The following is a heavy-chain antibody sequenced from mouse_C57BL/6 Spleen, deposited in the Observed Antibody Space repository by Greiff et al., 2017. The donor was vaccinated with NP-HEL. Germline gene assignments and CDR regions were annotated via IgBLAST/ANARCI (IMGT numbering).Heavy chain of an antibody. CDR2: ISSGSSTI. Sequence: EVNVVESGGGLVKPGGSLKLSCAASGFTFSDYGMHWVRQAPEKGLEWVAYISSGSSTIYYADTVKGRFTISRDNAKNTLFLQMTSLRSEDTAMYYCARSGKYGSSYEDYWGQGTTLTVSS. D-gene: IGHD1-1*01. V-gene: IGHV5-17*01. CDR3: ARSGKYGSSYEDY. J-gene: IGHJ2*01. CDR1: GFTFSDYG.